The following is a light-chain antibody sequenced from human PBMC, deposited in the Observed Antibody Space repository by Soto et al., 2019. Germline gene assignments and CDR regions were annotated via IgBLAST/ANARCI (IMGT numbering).Light chain of an antibody. Sequence: DIQMTQSPSSLSASVGDRVTITCRASQSISSYLNWYQQKPGKAPKLLISAVSSLETGVPSRFSGSGSGTDFTLTITSLQPEDFATYYCQQSYNTPRTFGQGTKVDIK. CDR3: QQSYNTPRT. J-gene: IGKJ1*01. V-gene: IGKV1-39*01. CDR2: AVS. CDR1: QSISSY.